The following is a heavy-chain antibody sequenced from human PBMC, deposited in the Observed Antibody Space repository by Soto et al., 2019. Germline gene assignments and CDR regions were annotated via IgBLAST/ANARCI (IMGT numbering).Heavy chain of an antibody. CDR3: SSHRDIYCSAFPDS. CDR2: IRSKDNNYAT. D-gene: IGHD2-15*01. CDR1: GFTFSGAT. J-gene: IGHJ4*02. V-gene: IGHV3-73*01. Sequence: GGTLRLSCVASGFTFSGATLIWVRQASGKGLEWIGRIRSKDNNYATDYTASVKGRVTISRDDTNNTAFLQLASLKTEDAALYYCSSHRDIYCSAFPDSWGQGTLVTVSS.